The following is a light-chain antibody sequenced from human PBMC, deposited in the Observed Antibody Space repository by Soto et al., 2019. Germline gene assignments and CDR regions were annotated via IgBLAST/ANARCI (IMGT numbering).Light chain of an antibody. J-gene: IGLJ1*01. Sequence: QSVLTQPASVSGSPGQSITLLCTGTSSDFGIYSSVSWYQQHPGKAPKLVIHDVFYRPSGVYSRFSGSRSGNTASLTISGLQAEYEADYYCSSFTSGSSYVFGPGTKLTVL. V-gene: IGLV2-14*01. CDR1: SSDFGIYSS. CDR2: DVF. CDR3: SSFTSGSSYV.